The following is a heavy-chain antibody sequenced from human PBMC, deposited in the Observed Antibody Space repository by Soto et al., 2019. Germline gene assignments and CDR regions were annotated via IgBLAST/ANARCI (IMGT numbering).Heavy chain of an antibody. CDR2: VSPTGDTV. J-gene: IGHJ4*02. V-gene: IGHV3-9*01. Sequence: VQVVASGGGLVQPGRSLRLSCAVSGFRFEQYVMHWVRQGPGKGLECVSTVSPTGDTVAYADSVEGRFTVSRDNAKNSLYLQMNSLKGDDKAFYSCLKDAPNGSIDDWGLGTLVTVSS. CDR1: GFRFEQYV. CDR3: LKDAPNGSIDD. D-gene: IGHD3-10*01.